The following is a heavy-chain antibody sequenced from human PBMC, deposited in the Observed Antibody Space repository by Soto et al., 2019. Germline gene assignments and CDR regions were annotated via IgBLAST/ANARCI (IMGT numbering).Heavy chain of an antibody. CDR3: ARGPRYYYDSSGYRAPHWFDP. V-gene: IGHV4-34*01. CDR2: INHSGST. D-gene: IGHD3-22*01. Sequence: SETLSLTCAVYGGSFSGYYWSWNRQPPGKGLERIGEINHSGSTNYNPSLKSRVTISVDTSKNQFSLKLSSVTAADTAVYYCARGPRYYYDSSGYRAPHWFDPWGQGTLVTVSS. CDR1: GGSFSGYY. J-gene: IGHJ5*02.